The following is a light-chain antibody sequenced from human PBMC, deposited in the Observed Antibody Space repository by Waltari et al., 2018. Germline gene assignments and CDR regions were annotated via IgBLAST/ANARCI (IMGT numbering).Light chain of an antibody. CDR3: CSYVGSNIYWV. J-gene: IGLJ3*02. CDR2: DIN. Sequence: QSALTQPRSVSGSPGQSVPISCTGTSSDVGGFNYVSWYQQHPDKAPKLIIYDINKRPSGVPSRFSGYKSGNTASLTISVLQAEDEADYYCCSYVGSNIYWVFGGGTKLTVL. CDR1: SSDVGGFNY. V-gene: IGLV2-11*01.